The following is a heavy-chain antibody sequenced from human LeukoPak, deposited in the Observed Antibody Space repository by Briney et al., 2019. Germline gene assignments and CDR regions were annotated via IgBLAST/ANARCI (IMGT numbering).Heavy chain of an antibody. V-gene: IGHV3-30*18. J-gene: IGHJ4*02. CDR2: ISYDGSNK. CDR1: GFTFSSYG. D-gene: IGHD6-19*01. CDR3: AKDHAAVAGYYFDY. Sequence: GGSLRLSCAASGFTFSSYGMHWVRQAPGKGLEWVAVISYDGSNKYYADSVKGRFTISRDNSKNTLYLQMNSLRAEDTAVYYCAKDHAAVAGYYFDYWGQGTLVTASS.